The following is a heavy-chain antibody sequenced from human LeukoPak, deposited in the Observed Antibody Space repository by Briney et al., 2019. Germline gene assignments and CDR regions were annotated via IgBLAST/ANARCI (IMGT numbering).Heavy chain of an antibody. CDR2: INSDGSST. CDR1: GFTFSSYW. D-gene: IGHD3-9*01. CDR3: ARGYFDWFASDYYFDY. V-gene: IGHV3-74*01. Sequence: GGSLRLSCVASGFTFSSYWMHWVRQAPGKVLVWVSRINSDGSSTSYADSVKGRFTISRDNAKNTLYLQMNSLRAEDTAVYYCARGYFDWFASDYYFDYWGQGTLVTVSS. J-gene: IGHJ4*02.